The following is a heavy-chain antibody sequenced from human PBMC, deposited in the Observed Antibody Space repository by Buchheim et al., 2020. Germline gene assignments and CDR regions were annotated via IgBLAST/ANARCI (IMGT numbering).Heavy chain of an antibody. J-gene: IGHJ6*02. D-gene: IGHD6-19*01. CDR1: GYTFTGYY. CDR2: INPNSGGT. Sequence: QVQLAQSGAEVKKPGASVKVSCKASGYTFTGYYMHWVRQAPGQGLEWMGWINPNSGGTNYAQKFQGWVTMTRDTSISTAYMELSRLRSDDTAVYYCARALGGAASHAVARMGMDVWGQGTT. CDR3: ARALGGAASHAVARMGMDV. V-gene: IGHV1-2*04.